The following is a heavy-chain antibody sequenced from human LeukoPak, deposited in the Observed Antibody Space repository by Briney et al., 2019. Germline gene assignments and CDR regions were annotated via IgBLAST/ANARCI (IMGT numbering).Heavy chain of an antibody. D-gene: IGHD3-22*01. CDR2: ISYDGSNK. J-gene: IGHJ3*02. CDR1: GFTFSGYA. Sequence: GGSLRLSCAASGFTFSGYAMHWVRQAPGKGLEWVAVISYDGSNKYYADSVKGRFTISRDNSKNTLYLQMNSLRAEDTAVYYCARGLLQERAFDIWGQGTMVTVSS. V-gene: IGHV3-30-3*01. CDR3: ARGLLQERAFDI.